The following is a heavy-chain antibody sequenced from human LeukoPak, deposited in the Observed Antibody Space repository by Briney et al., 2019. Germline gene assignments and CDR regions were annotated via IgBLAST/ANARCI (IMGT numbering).Heavy chain of an antibody. CDR1: GGTFSSYA. D-gene: IGHD3/OR15-3a*01. J-gene: IGHJ6*02. CDR2: IIPIFGTA. Sequence: SVKVSCKASGGTFSSYAISWVRQAPGQGLEWMGGIIPIFGTANYAQKFQGRVTITADESTSTAYMELSSLRSEDTAVYYCARDFSWTGDYYYYGMDVWGQGTTVTVSS. V-gene: IGHV1-69*13. CDR3: ARDFSWTGDYYYYGMDV.